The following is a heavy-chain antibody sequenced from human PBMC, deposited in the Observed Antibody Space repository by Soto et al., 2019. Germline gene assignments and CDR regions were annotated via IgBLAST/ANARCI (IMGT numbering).Heavy chain of an antibody. V-gene: IGHV3-15*07. CDR1: GVTFNNAW. CDR3: TTDMIVVPRAFDL. Sequence: GGSLRLCCAASGVTFNNAWMNWVRQAPGKGLEWVGLIKSKTDTGITDYAAPVKGRFTISRDDSKNMVYLQMNSLKTEDTAVYYCTTDMIVVPRAFDLWGRGTLVTVSS. CDR2: IKSKTDTGIT. D-gene: IGHD3-22*01. J-gene: IGHJ2*01.